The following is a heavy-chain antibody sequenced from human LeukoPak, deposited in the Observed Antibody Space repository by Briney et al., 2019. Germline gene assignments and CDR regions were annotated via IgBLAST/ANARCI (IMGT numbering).Heavy chain of an antibody. J-gene: IGHJ5*02. Sequence: GASVKVSCTASGYTFTSYGISWVRQAPGQGLEWMGWISAYNGNTNYAQKLQGRVTMTTDTSTSTAYMELRSLRSDDTAVYYCARFLGYYYDSSGPAQGWFDPWGQGTLVTVSS. CDR2: ISAYNGNT. CDR3: ARFLGYYYDSSGPAQGWFDP. V-gene: IGHV1-18*01. CDR1: GYTFTSYG. D-gene: IGHD3-22*01.